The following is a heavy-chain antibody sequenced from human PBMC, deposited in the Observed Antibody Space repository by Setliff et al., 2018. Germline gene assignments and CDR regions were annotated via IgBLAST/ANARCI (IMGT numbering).Heavy chain of an antibody. CDR1: GYSFSSGYY. Sequence: LSLTCTVSGYSFSSGYYWGWIRQPPGKGLEWIGSIYHSGSTYYNPSLKSRVTISVDTSKNQFSLKLSSVTAADTAVYYCARREIGGYCSNWSIDDWGQGTLVTVSS. CDR2: IYHSGST. J-gene: IGHJ4*02. CDR3: ARREIGGYCSNWSIDD. V-gene: IGHV4-38-2*02. D-gene: IGHD6-13*01.